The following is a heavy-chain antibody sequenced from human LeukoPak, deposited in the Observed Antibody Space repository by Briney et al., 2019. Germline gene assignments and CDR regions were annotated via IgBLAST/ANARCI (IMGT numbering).Heavy chain of an antibody. D-gene: IGHD3-22*01. CDR1: GFTFSSYS. J-gene: IGHJ4*02. CDR2: ISYDGSNK. V-gene: IGHV3-30*18. Sequence: GGSLRLSCAASGFTFSSYSMNWVRQAPGKGLEWVAVISYDGSNKYYADSVKGRFTISRDNSKNTLYLQMNSLRAEDTAVYYCAKLFYYDSTRGFDYWGQGTLVTVSS. CDR3: AKLFYYDSTRGFDY.